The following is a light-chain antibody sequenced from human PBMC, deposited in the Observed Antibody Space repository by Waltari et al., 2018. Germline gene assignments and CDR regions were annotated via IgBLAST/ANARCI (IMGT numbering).Light chain of an antibody. J-gene: IGLJ3*02. CDR3: NSYTTISTWV. Sequence: QSALTQPASVSGSPGQSITISCTGTSSDVGPSNYVSWYQQYPGKAPKLIIYDVSYRPSGVSSRFSGSKSGNTASLTISGLQAEDEADYYCNSYTTISTWVFGRGTKLTVL. V-gene: IGLV2-14*03. CDR1: SSDVGPSNY. CDR2: DVS.